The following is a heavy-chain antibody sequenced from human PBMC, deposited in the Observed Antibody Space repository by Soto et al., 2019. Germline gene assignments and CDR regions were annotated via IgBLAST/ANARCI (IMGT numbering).Heavy chain of an antibody. V-gene: IGHV1-18*01. Sequence: ASVKVSCKASGYTFNNYGISWVRQAPGHGLEWMGWISVYNVNTNYIQKLQDRVTLTTDTSTSTAYMELRSLRSDDTAVYYCARYNCSFFSCYGPHSAWFDFWGQGSLVTVS. D-gene: IGHD2-15*01. CDR1: GYTFNNYG. J-gene: IGHJ5*01. CDR3: ARYNCSFFSCYGPHSAWFDF. CDR2: ISVYNVNT.